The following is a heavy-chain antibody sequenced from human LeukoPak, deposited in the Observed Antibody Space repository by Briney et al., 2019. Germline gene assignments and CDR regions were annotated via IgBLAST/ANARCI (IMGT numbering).Heavy chain of an antibody. CDR3: AREGIAVAGIGYFDY. D-gene: IGHD6-19*01. Sequence: QPGGSLRLSCAASGFTFSSYWMSWVRPAPGKGLEWVANIKQDGSEKYYVDSVKGRFTISRDNAKNSLYLQMNSLRAEDTAVYYCAREGIAVAGIGYFDYWGQGTLVTVSS. J-gene: IGHJ4*02. CDR2: IKQDGSEK. V-gene: IGHV3-7*01. CDR1: GFTFSSYW.